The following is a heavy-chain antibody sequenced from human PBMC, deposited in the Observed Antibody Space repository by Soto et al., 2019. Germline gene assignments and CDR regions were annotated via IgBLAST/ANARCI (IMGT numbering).Heavy chain of an antibody. CDR3: AKGGHSSGWPYDAFDI. CDR1: GFTFSSYA. D-gene: IGHD6-19*01. CDR2: ISGSGGST. V-gene: IGHV3-23*01. Sequence: GGSLRLSCAASGFTFSSYAMSWVRQAPGKGLEWVSAISGSGGSTYYADSVKGRFTISRDNSKNTLYLQMNSLRAEDTAVYYCAKGGHSSGWPYDAFDIWGQGTMVTVSS. J-gene: IGHJ3*02.